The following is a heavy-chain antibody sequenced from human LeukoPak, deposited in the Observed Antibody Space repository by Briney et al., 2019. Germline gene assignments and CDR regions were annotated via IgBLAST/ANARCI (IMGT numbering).Heavy chain of an antibody. J-gene: IGHJ4*02. CDR3: AKSREDIVFAY. CDR2: ISYDGSNK. Sequence: GGSLRLSCAASGFTFNTYTMNWVRQAPGKGLEWVAVISYDGSNKYYADSVKGRFTISRDNSKNTLYLQMNSLRAEDTAVYYCAKSREDIVFAYWGQGTLVTVSS. CDR1: GFTFNTYT. V-gene: IGHV3-30*18. D-gene: IGHD5-12*01.